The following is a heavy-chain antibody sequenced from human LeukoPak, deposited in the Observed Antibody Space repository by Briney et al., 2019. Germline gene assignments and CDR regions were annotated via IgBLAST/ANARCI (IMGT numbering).Heavy chain of an antibody. Sequence: SETLSLTCTVSGGSITSGNYYRAWIRQPPGKGLEWIGSIYYTGSTYYNPSLQSRVTISVDTSKNQFSLKLSSVTAADTAVYYCARERPFGAAAGLDYWGQGTLVTVSS. D-gene: IGHD6-13*01. V-gene: IGHV4-39*07. CDR1: GGSITSGNYY. CDR3: ARERPFGAAAGLDY. J-gene: IGHJ4*02. CDR2: IYYTGST.